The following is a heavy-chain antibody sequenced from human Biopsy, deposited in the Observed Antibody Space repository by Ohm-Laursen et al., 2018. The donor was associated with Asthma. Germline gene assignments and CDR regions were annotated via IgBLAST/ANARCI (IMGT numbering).Heavy chain of an antibody. CDR3: ARDRGGTYGRTFES. CDR1: GGSINNFY. Sequence: SDTLSLTCTVSGGSINNFYWSWIRQPPGKGLEWVAYLYNSGTTNYNPSLKSRVTISVDTSKNQVSLNVRSVTAADTAAYYCARDRGGTYGRTFESWGQGTLVTVSS. J-gene: IGHJ4*02. V-gene: IGHV4-59*01. CDR2: LYNSGTT. D-gene: IGHD1-26*01.